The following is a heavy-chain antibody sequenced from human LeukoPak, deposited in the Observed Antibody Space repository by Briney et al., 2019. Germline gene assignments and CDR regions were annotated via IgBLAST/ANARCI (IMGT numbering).Heavy chain of an antibody. J-gene: IGHJ5*02. Sequence: SETLSLTCTVSGGSMSGQFWSWFRQPPGKELEWIGYVYHTGSTNYNPSLKSRVTISVDTSKNEFSLKMTSVTAADTAVYYCARGFASGWYSRYDPWGQGTLVTVSS. D-gene: IGHD6-19*01. CDR3: ARGFASGWYSRYDP. CDR2: VYHTGST. V-gene: IGHV4-59*11. CDR1: GGSMSGQF.